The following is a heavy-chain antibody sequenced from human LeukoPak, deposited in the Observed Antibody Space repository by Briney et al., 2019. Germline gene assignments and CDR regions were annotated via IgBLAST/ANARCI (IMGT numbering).Heavy chain of an antibody. Sequence: GASVKVSCKASGYTFTSYYIHWVRQAPGQGLEWMGIINPSDGSTSYAQNFQGRVTMTRDTSTSTLYMELSSPRSEDTAVYFCARVAYYDSSVYSFDYWGQGTLVTVSS. D-gene: IGHD3-22*01. J-gene: IGHJ4*02. CDR3: ARVAYYDSSVYSFDY. V-gene: IGHV1-46*01. CDR1: GYTFTSYY. CDR2: INPSDGST.